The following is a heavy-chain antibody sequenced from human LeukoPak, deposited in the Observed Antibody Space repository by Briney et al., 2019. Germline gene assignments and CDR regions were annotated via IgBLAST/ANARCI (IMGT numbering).Heavy chain of an antibody. Sequence: GGPLRLSCAVSGFTFSDHYMDWVRHAPGKGLEWVGRSRNKANSYPTKYAASVKGRFTISRDNSKNTLYLQMNSLKTEDTAVYYCARDGYDSSGYVYHDYWGQGTLVTVSS. CDR3: ARDGYDSSGYVYHDY. V-gene: IGHV3-72*01. J-gene: IGHJ4*02. CDR1: GFTFSDHY. CDR2: SRNKANSYPT. D-gene: IGHD3-22*01.